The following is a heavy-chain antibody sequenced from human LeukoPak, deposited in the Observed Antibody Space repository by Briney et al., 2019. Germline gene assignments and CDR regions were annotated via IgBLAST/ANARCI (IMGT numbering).Heavy chain of an antibody. J-gene: IGHJ6*02. Sequence: PSETLSLTCNVSGDAVINNHYYWGWIRESPGKGLEWIANIFYSGALFSRGDTYYNPSLKSRVTISVDTSKNQFSLKVRSVTAADTAVYYCARHDMVRGVPYYGMDVWGQGTTVTVSS. CDR3: ARHDMVRGVPYYGMDV. CDR1: GDAVINNHYY. CDR2: IFYSGALFSRGDT. D-gene: IGHD3-10*01. V-gene: IGHV4-39*07.